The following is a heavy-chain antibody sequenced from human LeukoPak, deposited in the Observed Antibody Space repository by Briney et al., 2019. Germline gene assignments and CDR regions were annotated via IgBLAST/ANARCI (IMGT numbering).Heavy chain of an antibody. CDR1: GFTFSSYW. CDR2: IKQDGSEK. CDR3: ARDWVTTTGLKYYYYMDV. V-gene: IGHV3-7*01. D-gene: IGHD1-1*01. Sequence: GGSLRLSCAASGFTFSSYWMSWVRQAPGKGLEWVANIKQDGSEKYYVDSVKGRFTISRDNAKNSLYLQMNSLRAEDTAVYYCARDWVTTTGLKYYYYMDVWGKGTTVTVSS. J-gene: IGHJ6*03.